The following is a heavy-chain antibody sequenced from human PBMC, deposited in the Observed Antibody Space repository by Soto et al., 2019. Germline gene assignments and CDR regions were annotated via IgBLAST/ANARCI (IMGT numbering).Heavy chain of an antibody. CDR3: ARGSTAKVLSSFDY. D-gene: IGHD2-8*01. CDR2: IYYSGST. J-gene: IGHJ4*02. CDR1: GGSISSGGYY. V-gene: IGHV4-31*03. Sequence: SETLSLTCTVSGGSISSGGYYWSWIRQHPGKGLEWIGYIYYSGSTYYNPSLKSRVTISVDTSKNQFSLKLSSVTAADTAVYYCARGSTAKVLSSFDYWGQGTLVTVSS.